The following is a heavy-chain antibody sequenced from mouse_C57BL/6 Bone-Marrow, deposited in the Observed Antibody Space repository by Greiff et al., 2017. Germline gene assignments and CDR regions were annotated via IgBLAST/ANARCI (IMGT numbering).Heavy chain of an antibody. CDR3: ARNGRLRRGDAMDY. D-gene: IGHD2-4*01. V-gene: IGHV2-2*01. J-gene: IGHJ4*01. Sequence: VHLVESGPGLVQPSQSLSITCTVSGFSLTSYGVHWVRQSPGKGLEWLGVIWSGGSTDYNAAFISRLSISKDNSTSQVFFKMNSLQADHTAIYYCARNGRLRRGDAMDYWGQGTSVTVSS. CDR2: IWSGGST. CDR1: GFSLTSYG.